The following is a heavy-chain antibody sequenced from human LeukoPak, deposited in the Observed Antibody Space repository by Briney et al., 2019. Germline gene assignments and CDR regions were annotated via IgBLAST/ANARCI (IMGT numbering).Heavy chain of an antibody. CDR2: IKQDGSEK. V-gene: IGHV3-7*01. J-gene: IGHJ4*02. Sequence: GGSLRLSCAASGFTFSSYWMSWVRQAPGKGLEWVANIKQDGSEKYYVDSVKGRFTTSRDNAKNSLYLQMNSLRAEDTAVYYCARDILGGYYDSSGPKDHWGQGTLVTVSS. D-gene: IGHD3-22*01. CDR1: GFTFSSYW. CDR3: ARDILGGYYDSSGPKDH.